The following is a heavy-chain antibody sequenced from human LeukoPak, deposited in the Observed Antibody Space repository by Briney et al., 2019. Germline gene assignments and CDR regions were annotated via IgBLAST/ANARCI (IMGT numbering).Heavy chain of an antibody. Sequence: PSETLSLTCAVSGGSNSSGGYSWSWIRQLPGKGPEWIGYIYHSGSTYYNPSLKSRVTISVDRSKNQFSLKLSSVTAADTAVYYCAREVDGDYYFDYWGQGTLVTVSS. D-gene: IGHD4-17*01. CDR1: GGSNSSGGYS. J-gene: IGHJ4*02. V-gene: IGHV4-30-2*01. CDR3: AREVDGDYYFDY. CDR2: IYHSGST.